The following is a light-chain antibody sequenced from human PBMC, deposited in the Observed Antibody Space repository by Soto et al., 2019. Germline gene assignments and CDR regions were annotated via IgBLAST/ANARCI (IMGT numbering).Light chain of an antibody. CDR1: TSNIGNTR. J-gene: IGLJ2*01. V-gene: IGLV1-51*01. Sequence: QSVLTQPPSVSAAPGQKVTISCSGTTSNIGNTRVSWYQQVPGAAPKLLIYDNDKRPSGIPDRFSGSKSGTSATLGITGLQTGDEADYYCETWDASLSGVVFGGGTKVTVL. CDR3: ETWDASLSGVV. CDR2: DND.